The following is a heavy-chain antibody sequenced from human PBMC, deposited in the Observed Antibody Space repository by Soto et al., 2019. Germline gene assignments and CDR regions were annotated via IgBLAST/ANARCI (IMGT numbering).Heavy chain of an antibody. V-gene: IGHV1-18*01. D-gene: IGHD6-13*01. CDR2: ISAYNGNT. CDR3: ARGGAAAGTPHYYYYYGMDV. J-gene: IGHJ6*02. CDR1: GYTFTSYG. Sequence: QVQLVQSGAEVKKPGASVKVSCKASGYTFTSYGISWVRQAPGQGLEWMGWISAYNGNTNYAQKLQGRVTMTTDTTTSTAYMELRSLRSDDTAVYYCARGGAAAGTPHYYYYYGMDVWGQGTTVTVSS.